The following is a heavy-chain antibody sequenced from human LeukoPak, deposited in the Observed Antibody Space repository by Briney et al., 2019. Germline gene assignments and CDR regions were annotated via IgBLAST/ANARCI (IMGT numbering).Heavy chain of an antibody. CDR1: GGSFSGYY. V-gene: IGHV4-34*01. Sequence: SETLSLTCAVYGGSFSGYYWSWIRQPPGKGLEWIGEINHSGSTNYNPSLKSRVTISVDTSKNQFSLKLSSVTAADTAVYYCARAGRGSGYYPHAIDYWGQGTLVTVSS. J-gene: IGHJ4*02. CDR3: ARAGRGSGYYPHAIDY. D-gene: IGHD3-3*01. CDR2: INHSGST.